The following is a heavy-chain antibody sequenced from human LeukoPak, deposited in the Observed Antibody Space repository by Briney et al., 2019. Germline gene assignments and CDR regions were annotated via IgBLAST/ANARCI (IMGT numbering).Heavy chain of an antibody. CDR1: GYTFTSYG. D-gene: IGHD3-22*01. CDR2: INPNSGGT. V-gene: IGHV1-2*02. J-gene: IGHJ4*02. Sequence: GASVKASCKASGYTFTSYGISWVRQAPGQGLEWMGWINPNSGGTNYAQKFQGRVTMTRDTSISTAYMELSRLRSDDTAVYYCAREYYYDSSGYGYWGQGTLVTVSS. CDR3: AREYYYDSSGYGY.